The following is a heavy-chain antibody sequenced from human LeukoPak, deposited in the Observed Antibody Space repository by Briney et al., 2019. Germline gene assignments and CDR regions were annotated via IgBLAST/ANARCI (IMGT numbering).Heavy chain of an antibody. Sequence: PSETLSLTCTVSGYSISSGYYWGWIRQPPGKGLEWIGSIYHSGSTYYNPSLKSRVTISVDTSKNQFSLKLSSVTAADTAVYYCARRDTWELEAFDIWGQGTMVTVSS. J-gene: IGHJ3*02. CDR3: ARRDTWELEAFDI. CDR1: GYSISSGYY. V-gene: IGHV4-38-2*02. D-gene: IGHD3-10*01. CDR2: IYHSGST.